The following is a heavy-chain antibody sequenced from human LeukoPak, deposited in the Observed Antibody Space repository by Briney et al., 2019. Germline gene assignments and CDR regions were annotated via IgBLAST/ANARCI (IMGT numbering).Heavy chain of an antibody. V-gene: IGHV1-18*01. CDR2: ISVDNGRT. CDR3: ARCGYSSGWYCGIDD. D-gene: IGHD6-13*01. Sequence: AASVKVSCKASGYSFSTYGISWVRQAPGQGLEWMGWISVDNGRTNYAPKVQGRVTMTADTSTSTAYMELRNLRPDDTAVYYCARCGYSSGWYCGIDDWGQGTLVTVSS. CDR1: GYSFSTYG. J-gene: IGHJ4*02.